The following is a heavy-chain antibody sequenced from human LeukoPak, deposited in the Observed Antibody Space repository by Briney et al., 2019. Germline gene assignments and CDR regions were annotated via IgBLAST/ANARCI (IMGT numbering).Heavy chain of an antibody. Sequence: SCKASGYTFTGYYMHWVRQAPGKGLEWVAVISYDGSNKYYADSVKGRFTISRDNSKNTLYLQMNSLRAEDTAVYYCAKDRSQGAFDIWGQGTMVTVSS. V-gene: IGHV3-30*18. CDR1: GYTFTGYY. CDR3: AKDRSQGAFDI. CDR2: ISYDGSNK. J-gene: IGHJ3*02.